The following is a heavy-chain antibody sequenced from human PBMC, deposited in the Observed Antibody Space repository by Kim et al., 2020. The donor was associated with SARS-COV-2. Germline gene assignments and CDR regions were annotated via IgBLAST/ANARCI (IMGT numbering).Heavy chain of an antibody. D-gene: IGHD5-18*01. CDR3: APRGYNYVYFFDY. CDR2: ISSDGSYK. V-gene: IGHV3-30*03. CDR1: GFTFSSFG. Sequence: GGSLRLSCAASGFTFSSFGMHWVRQAPGKGLEWVTIISSDGSYKFYADSVKGRFTISRDNSKNTLYLQMNSLKADDTAVYYCAPRGYNYVYFFDYWGQGTLVTVSS. J-gene: IGHJ4*02.